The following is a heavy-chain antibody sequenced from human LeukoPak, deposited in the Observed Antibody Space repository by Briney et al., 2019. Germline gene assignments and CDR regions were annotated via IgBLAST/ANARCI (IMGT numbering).Heavy chain of an antibody. Sequence: GGSLRFSCAASGFTFSSYAMNWVRRAPGKGLEWVSAISGNGGSTYYADSVKGRFTISRDNSKNTLYLQMNSLRAEDTAVYYCAKISGNCSGGSCYYWGQGTLVTVSS. D-gene: IGHD2-15*01. CDR3: AKISGNCSGGSCYY. CDR1: GFTFSSYA. J-gene: IGHJ4*02. CDR2: ISGNGGST. V-gene: IGHV3-23*01.